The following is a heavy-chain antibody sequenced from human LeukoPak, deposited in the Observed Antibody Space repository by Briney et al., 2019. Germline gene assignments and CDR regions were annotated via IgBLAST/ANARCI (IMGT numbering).Heavy chain of an antibody. CDR3: AKDLSNYDIKYYYYMDV. D-gene: IGHD3-3*01. V-gene: IGHV3-23*01. CDR2: ISGSGGST. CDR1: GFTFSSYA. Sequence: GGSLRLSCAASGFTFSSYAMSWARQAPGKGLEWVSAISGSGGSTYYADSVKGRFTISRDNSKNTLYLQMNSLRAEDTAVYYCAKDLSNYDIKYYYYMDVWGKGTTVTVSS. J-gene: IGHJ6*03.